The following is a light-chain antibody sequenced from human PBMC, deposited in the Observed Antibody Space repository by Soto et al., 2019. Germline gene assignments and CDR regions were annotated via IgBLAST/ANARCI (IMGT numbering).Light chain of an antibody. CDR3: QQYNFWPPLT. J-gene: IGKJ4*01. CDR2: DAS. CDR1: QSVNSN. Sequence: EIVMTQSPATLSVSPGERATLSCRASQSVNSNLAWYRQNPGQAPRLLISDASTRATGVPARFSGSGSGTEFTLTISSLQSEDSGIYYCQQYNFWPPLTFGGGTQVEIK. V-gene: IGKV3-15*01.